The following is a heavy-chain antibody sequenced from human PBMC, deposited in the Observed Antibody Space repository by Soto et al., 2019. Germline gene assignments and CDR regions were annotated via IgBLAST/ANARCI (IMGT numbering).Heavy chain of an antibody. J-gene: IGHJ6*02. V-gene: IGHV4-59*01. CDR2: IYYSGST. CDR3: AAWGRTYYYYGIDV. D-gene: IGHD7-27*01. Sequence: QVQLQESGPGLVKPSETLSLTCTVSGGSISSYYWSWIRQPPGKGLEWIGYIYYSGSTNYNPSLKSRVTISVDTSKNQFSLKLSSVTAADTAVYYCAAWGRTYYYYGIDVWGQGTTVTVSS. CDR1: GGSISSYY.